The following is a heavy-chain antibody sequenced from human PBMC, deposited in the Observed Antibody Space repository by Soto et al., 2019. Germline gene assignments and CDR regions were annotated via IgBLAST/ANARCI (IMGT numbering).Heavy chain of an antibody. D-gene: IGHD2-15*01. V-gene: IGHV1-18*01. CDR2: ISDARGDNGYT. CDR3: ARADYWRGSSCFRTDHSHSAFDV. CDR1: GDSFTKYG. Sequence: ASVKVSCKDSGDSFTKYGTHWVRQAPGQGLEWMGWISDARGDNGYTNYALKFQGRVTLTXXTSTSTVYMELRSLRPVDTAVYYCARADYWRGSSCFRTDHSHSAFDVWGQGTTVPVSS. J-gene: IGHJ6*02.